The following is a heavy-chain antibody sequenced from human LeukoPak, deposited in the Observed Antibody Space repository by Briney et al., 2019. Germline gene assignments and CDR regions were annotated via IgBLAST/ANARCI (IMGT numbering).Heavy chain of an antibody. Sequence: VASVKVSCKASGYTIRNSGVTWVRQAPGQGLEWMGCINPYSGNTNYAQMFQGRVTMSTDTSTNTAPMELKSLRSDDTAVYFCARVGAAGEFPDAFDIWGQGTLVTVSS. CDR2: INPYSGNT. V-gene: IGHV1-18*01. CDR3: ARVGAAGEFPDAFDI. J-gene: IGHJ3*02. D-gene: IGHD3-16*01. CDR1: GYTIRNSG.